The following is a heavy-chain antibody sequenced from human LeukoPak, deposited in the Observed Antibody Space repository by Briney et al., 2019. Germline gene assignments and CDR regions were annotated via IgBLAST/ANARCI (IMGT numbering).Heavy chain of an antibody. V-gene: IGHV3-11*04. Sequence: GGSLRLSCAASGFTFSDYYMSWIRQAPGKGLERVSYISNSDSTTYYADSVKGRFTISRDNAKNSLYLQMNSLRAEDTAVYYCARRGSGYYAWAFDYWGQGTLVTVSS. D-gene: IGHD3-3*01. CDR3: ARRGSGYYAWAFDY. CDR1: GFTFSDYY. CDR2: ISNSDSTT. J-gene: IGHJ4*02.